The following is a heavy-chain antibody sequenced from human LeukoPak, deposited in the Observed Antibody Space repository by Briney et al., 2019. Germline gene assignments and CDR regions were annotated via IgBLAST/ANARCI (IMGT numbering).Heavy chain of an antibody. D-gene: IGHD4-17*01. CDR1: GYTFTSYA. CDR2: INAGNGNT. V-gene: IGHV1-3*01. J-gene: IGHJ6*02. Sequence: GASVKVSCKASGYTFTSYAMHWVRQAPGQRLEWMGWINAGNGNTKYSQKFQGRVTITRDTSASTAYMELSSLRSEDTAVYYCARVMMTTVPYYYGMDVWGQGTTVTVSS. CDR3: ARVMMTTVPYYYGMDV.